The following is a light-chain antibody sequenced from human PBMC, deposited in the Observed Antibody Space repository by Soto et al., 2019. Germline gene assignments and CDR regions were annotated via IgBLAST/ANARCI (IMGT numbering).Light chain of an antibody. V-gene: IGLV1-40*01. CDR2: GNS. CDR3: QSYASSLSGYVV. J-gene: IGLJ2*01. Sequence: QSVLTQPPSVSGAPGQRVTISCTGSSSNIGAGYDVHWYQQLPGTAPKLLIYGNSNRPSGVPDRFSGSKSGTSASLAITGLQAEHEAEYYCQSYASSLSGYVVFGGGTQLTVL. CDR1: SSNIGAGYD.